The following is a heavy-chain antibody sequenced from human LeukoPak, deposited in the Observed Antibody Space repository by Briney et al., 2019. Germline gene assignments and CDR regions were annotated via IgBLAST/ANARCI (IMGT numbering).Heavy chain of an antibody. V-gene: IGHV1-2*02. Sequence: ASVKVSCTASGYTFTGYYMHWVRQPPGQGLEWMGWINPNSGGTNYAQKFQGRVTMIRDTSISTAYMVLRSLRSDDAAVYYSARQITMLVLVINDPFDIWGQGTMVTVSS. D-gene: IGHD3-22*01. J-gene: IGHJ3*02. CDR2: INPNSGGT. CDR1: GYTFTGYY. CDR3: ARQITMLVLVINDPFDI.